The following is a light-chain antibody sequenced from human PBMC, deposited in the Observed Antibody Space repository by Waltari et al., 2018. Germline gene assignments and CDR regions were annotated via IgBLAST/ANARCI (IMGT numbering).Light chain of an antibody. CDR2: GAA. J-gene: IGKJ1*01. V-gene: IGKV3-15*01. CDR3: QLYADWTPWT. CDR1: QHINMN. Sequence: DIVLTQSPATLYLSPRERATLSCRASQHINMNLSWYQQKPGQAPRLLFYGAATREAGVLARWSGSRCWREVTLTISSRQSEDFGLYYCQLYADWTPWTFGQGTRVE.